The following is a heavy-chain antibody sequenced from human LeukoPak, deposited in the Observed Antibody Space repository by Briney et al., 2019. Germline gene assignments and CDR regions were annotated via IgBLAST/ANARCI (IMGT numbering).Heavy chain of an antibody. CDR3: ARSWPELLNMDV. Sequence: ASVKVSCKASGYTFTGYYMHWVRQAPGQGFEWMGWINPNSGGTNYAQKFQGRVTMTRDTSISTAYMELSRLRSDDTAVYYCARSWPELLNMDVWGKGTTVTVSS. CDR2: INPNSGGT. D-gene: IGHD2-15*01. V-gene: IGHV1-2*02. J-gene: IGHJ6*03. CDR1: GYTFTGYY.